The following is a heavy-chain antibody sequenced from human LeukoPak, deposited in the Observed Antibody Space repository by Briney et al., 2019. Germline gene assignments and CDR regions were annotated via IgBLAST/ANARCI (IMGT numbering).Heavy chain of an antibody. CDR3: ARDRPLGSGSGSYRLPYYYYYMDV. CDR2: IYYSGST. J-gene: IGHJ6*03. CDR1: GGSISSSGYY. D-gene: IGHD3-10*01. Sequence: SETLSLTCTVSGGSISSSGYYWGWIRQPPGKGLEWIGSIYYSGSTYYNPSLKSRVTISVDTSKNQFSLKLSSVTAADTAVYYCARDRPLGSGSGSYRLPYYYYYMDVWGKGTTVTVSS. V-gene: IGHV4-39*07.